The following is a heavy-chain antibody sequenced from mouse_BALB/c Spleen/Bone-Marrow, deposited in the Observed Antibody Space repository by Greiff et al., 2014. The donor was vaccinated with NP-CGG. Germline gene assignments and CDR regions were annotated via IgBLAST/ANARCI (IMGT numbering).Heavy chain of an antibody. Sequence: EVKLVESGGGLVKPGESLKFSCAASGITVSSYTMSWVRQTPEKRLEWVASITGGTTYYPDSVKGRFTISGDNARNILYLQVSSLRSEDTAIYYCARHYGYVDAMDYWGQGTSVTVSS. CDR1: GITVSSYT. V-gene: IGHV5-6-5*01. CDR3: ARHYGYVDAMDY. CDR2: ITGGTT. D-gene: IGHD1-2*01. J-gene: IGHJ4*01.